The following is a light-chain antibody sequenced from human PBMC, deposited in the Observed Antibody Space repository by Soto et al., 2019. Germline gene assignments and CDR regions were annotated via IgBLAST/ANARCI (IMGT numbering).Light chain of an antibody. Sequence: QSALAQPASVSGSPGQSITLSCAGTSSDVGRYTYVSWYQQHPGKAPKLIIYDVYNRPSGVSNRFSGSKSGNTASLTISGLQAEDEADYYCTSYTSTSTPYVFGGGTKVTVL. CDR2: DVY. J-gene: IGLJ1*01. V-gene: IGLV2-14*01. CDR1: SSDVGRYTY. CDR3: TSYTSTSTPYV.